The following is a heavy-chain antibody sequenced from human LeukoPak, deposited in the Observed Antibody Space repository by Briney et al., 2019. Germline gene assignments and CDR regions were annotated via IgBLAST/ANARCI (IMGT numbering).Heavy chain of an antibody. CDR3: ASIVYSGYDSNDY. CDR1: GFTFSSYS. CDR2: ISSSSSYI. V-gene: IGHV3-21*01. D-gene: IGHD5-12*01. Sequence: GGSLRLPCAASGFTFSSYSMNWVRQAPGKGLEWVSSISSSSSYIYYADSVKGRFTISRDNAKNSLYLQMNSLRAEDTAVYYCASIVYSGYDSNDYWGQGTLVTVSS. J-gene: IGHJ4*02.